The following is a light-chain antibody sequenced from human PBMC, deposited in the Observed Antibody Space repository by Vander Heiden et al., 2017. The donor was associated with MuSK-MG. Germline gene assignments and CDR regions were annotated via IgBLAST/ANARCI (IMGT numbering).Light chain of an antibody. J-gene: IGLJ2*01. CDR1: KLGDKY. Sequence: SYELTQPPSVSVSPGQTATITCSGHKLGDKYPCWYQLKPGQSPVMVMYQDTRRPSGIPERFSGSSSGNTATLTISGTQPMDEADYFCQAWDNNNVVFGGGTKLTVL. V-gene: IGLV3-1*01. CDR2: QDT. CDR3: QAWDNNNVV.